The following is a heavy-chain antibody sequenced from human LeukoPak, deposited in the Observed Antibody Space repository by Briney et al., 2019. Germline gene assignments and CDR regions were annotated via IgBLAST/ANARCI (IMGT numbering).Heavy chain of an antibody. CDR3: ARRIGYCSSTSCYTFDY. D-gene: IGHD2-2*02. Sequence: PGESLQISCKGSGYSFTSYWIGWVRQMPGKGLEWMGIIYPGDSDTRYSPSFQGQVTISADKSISTAYLQWSSLKASDTAMYYCARRIGYCSSTSCYTFDYWGQGTLVTVSS. V-gene: IGHV5-51*01. J-gene: IGHJ4*02. CDR1: GYSFTSYW. CDR2: IYPGDSDT.